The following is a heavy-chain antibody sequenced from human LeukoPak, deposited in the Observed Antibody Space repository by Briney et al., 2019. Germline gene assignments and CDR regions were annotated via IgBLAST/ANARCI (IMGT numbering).Heavy chain of an antibody. J-gene: IGHJ4*02. D-gene: IGHD4-23*01. CDR1: GFTFSDYY. V-gene: IGHV3-11*01. CDR2: ISSSGTTI. Sequence: GGSLRLSCAASGFTFSDYYMSWIRQAPGKGLEWVSYISSSGTTIYYADSVKGRFTISRDNAKNSLYLQMNSLRAEDTAFYYCARAQTTVAYSFLYWGQGALVTVSS. CDR3: ARAQTTVAYSFLY.